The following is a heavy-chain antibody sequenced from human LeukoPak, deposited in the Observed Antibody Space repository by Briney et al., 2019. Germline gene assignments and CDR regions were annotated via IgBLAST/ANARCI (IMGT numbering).Heavy chain of an antibody. J-gene: IGHJ4*02. CDR3: AKEWSTGYSYGTVGYFDY. D-gene: IGHD5-18*01. V-gene: IGHV3-30*02. CDR1: GFTFSSYG. Sequence: GGSLRLSCAASGFTFSSYGMHWVRQAPGKGLEWVAFIRYDGSNKYYADSVKGRFTISRDNSKNTLYLQMNCLRAEDTAVYYCAKEWSTGYSYGTVGYFDYWGQGTLVTVSS. CDR2: IRYDGSNK.